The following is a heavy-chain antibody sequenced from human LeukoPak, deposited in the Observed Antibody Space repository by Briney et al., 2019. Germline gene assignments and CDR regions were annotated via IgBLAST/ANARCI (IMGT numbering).Heavy chain of an antibody. J-gene: IGHJ4*02. CDR1: GQSINSNNYY. CDR3: ARASLAIASDY. Sequence: SETLSLTCNVSGQSINSNNYYWGWIRQPPGKGMEWIGTIYSTGSTYYSASLKSRLSISAETSHNQYSLSLTSVTAADTALYLCARASLAIASDYWGQGILVTVSS. CDR2: IYSTGST. V-gene: IGHV4-39*07.